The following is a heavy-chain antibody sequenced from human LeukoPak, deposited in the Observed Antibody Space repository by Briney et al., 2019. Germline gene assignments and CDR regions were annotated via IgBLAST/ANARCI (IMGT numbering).Heavy chain of an antibody. CDR3: ANCGAAAGY. D-gene: IGHD6-13*01. V-gene: IGHV3-30*02. J-gene: IGHJ4*02. CDR1: GFTFSSYG. Sequence: GGSLRLSCAASGFTFSSYGMHWVRQAPGKGLEWVAFIRCDGSNKYYADSVKGRFTISRDNSKNTLYLQMNSLRAEDTAVYYCANCGAAAGYWGQGTLVTVSS. CDR2: IRCDGSNK.